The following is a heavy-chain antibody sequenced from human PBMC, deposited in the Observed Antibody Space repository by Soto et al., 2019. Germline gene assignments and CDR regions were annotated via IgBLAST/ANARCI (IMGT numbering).Heavy chain of an antibody. Sequence: SVKVSCKASGYTFTSYGISWVRQAPGQGLEWMGRIIPILGIANYAQKFQGRVTITADKSTSTAYMELSSLRSEDTAVYYCASAIAVAPQFDYWGQGTLVTVSS. V-gene: IGHV1-69*04. J-gene: IGHJ4*02. D-gene: IGHD6-19*01. CDR1: GYTFTSYG. CDR2: IIPILGIA. CDR3: ASAIAVAPQFDY.